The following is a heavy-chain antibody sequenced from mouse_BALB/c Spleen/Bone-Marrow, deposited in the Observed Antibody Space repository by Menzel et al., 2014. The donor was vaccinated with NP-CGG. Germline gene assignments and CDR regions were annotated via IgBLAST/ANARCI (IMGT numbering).Heavy chain of an antibody. CDR3: ARHWDYDYGFAY. Sequence: VKLMESGPGLVAPSQSLSITCTVSGFSLTDYGVSWIRQPPGKGLEWLGVLWGGGTTYYNSTLKSRLSISRDNSKGQVFLKMNSLQTDDTAIYYCARHWDYDYGFAYWGQGTQVTVSA. J-gene: IGHJ3*01. V-gene: IGHV2-6-5*01. D-gene: IGHD2-4*01. CDR2: LWGGGTT. CDR1: GFSLTDYG.